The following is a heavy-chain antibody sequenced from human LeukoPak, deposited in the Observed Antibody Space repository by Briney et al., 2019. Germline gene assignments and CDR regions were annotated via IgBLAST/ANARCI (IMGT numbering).Heavy chain of an antibody. CDR1: GFTFSSYS. Sequence: PWGSLRLSCAASGFTFSSYSMNWVRQAPGKGLEWVSSISSSSSYIYYADSVKGRFTISRDNAKNSLYLQMNSLRAEDTAVYYCARDQDFGVVPDAFDIWGQGTMVTVSS. CDR2: ISSSSSYI. D-gene: IGHD3-3*01. J-gene: IGHJ3*02. V-gene: IGHV3-21*01. CDR3: ARDQDFGVVPDAFDI.